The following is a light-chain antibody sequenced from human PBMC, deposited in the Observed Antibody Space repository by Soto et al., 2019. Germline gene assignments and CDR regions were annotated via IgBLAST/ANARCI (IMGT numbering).Light chain of an antibody. CDR2: TSN. V-gene: IGLV1-44*01. Sequence: QSVLTQPPSESGTPGQRVTISCSGSSSNIGSNTVNWYQQLPGTAPKLLIYTSNQRPSGVPDRFSGSKSGTSASLAISGLQSEDEADYYCAAWDDTLNGVVFGGGTKVTVL. J-gene: IGLJ2*01. CDR1: SSNIGSNT. CDR3: AAWDDTLNGVV.